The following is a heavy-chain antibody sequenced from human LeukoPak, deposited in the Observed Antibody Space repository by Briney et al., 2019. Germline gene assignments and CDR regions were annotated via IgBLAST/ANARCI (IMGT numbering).Heavy chain of an antibody. CDR3: AKLPRIAAAALVVDY. CDR1: GFTFSSYG. V-gene: IGHV3-30*02. J-gene: IGHJ4*02. CDR2: IRYDGSNK. Sequence: GGSLRLSCAASGFTFSSYGMHWVRQAPGTGLEWVAFIRYDGSNKYYADSVKGRFTISRDNSKNTLYLQMNSLRAEDTAVYYCAKLPRIAAAALVVDYWGQGTLVTVSS. D-gene: IGHD6-13*01.